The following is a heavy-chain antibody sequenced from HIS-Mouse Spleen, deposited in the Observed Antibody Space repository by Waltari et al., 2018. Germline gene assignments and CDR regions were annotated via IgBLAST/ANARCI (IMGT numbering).Heavy chain of an antibody. CDR2: FYYRGRT. CDR3: ARVPGDYSGAFDI. V-gene: IGHV4-39*07. J-gene: IGHJ3*02. CDR1: GGAISSSSYY. D-gene: IGHD4-17*01. Sequence: QLQLQESGPGLVKPSETLSLTCTVSGGAISSSSYYWGWIRQPPGKGLEGIGSFYYRGRTSYNPSLKSRVTISVDTSQNQFSRKLSSVTAADTAVYYCARVPGDYSGAFDIWGQGTMVTVSS.